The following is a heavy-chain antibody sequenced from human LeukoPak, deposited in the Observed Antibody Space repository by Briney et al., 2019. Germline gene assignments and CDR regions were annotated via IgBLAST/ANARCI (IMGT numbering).Heavy chain of an antibody. J-gene: IGHJ5*02. D-gene: IGHD6-13*01. Sequence: PSETLSLTRAVSGYSISSGYYWGWIRQPPGKGLEWIGSIYHSGSTYYNPSLKSRVTISVDTSKNQFSLKLSSVTAADTAVYYCARVIAAGPWFDPWGQGTLVTVSS. CDR3: ARVIAAGPWFDP. CDR1: GYSISSGYY. CDR2: IYHSGST. V-gene: IGHV4-38-2*01.